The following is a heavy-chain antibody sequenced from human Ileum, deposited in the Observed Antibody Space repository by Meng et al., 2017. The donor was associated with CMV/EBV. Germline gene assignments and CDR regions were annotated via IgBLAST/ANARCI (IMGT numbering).Heavy chain of an antibody. V-gene: IGHV3-21*02. Sequence: EVQLVESGGGLAKPGGSLRLSCAVSQFIFSTYDMNWVRQAPGKGLEWVASIGRSGTDIAYADSVEGRFTISRDIPKNALYLQMNSLRAEDTAVYYCATDPNWGTLWGQGALVTVSS. CDR1: QFIFSTYD. CDR2: IGRSGTDI. J-gene: IGHJ4*02. CDR3: ATDPNWGTL. D-gene: IGHD7-27*01.